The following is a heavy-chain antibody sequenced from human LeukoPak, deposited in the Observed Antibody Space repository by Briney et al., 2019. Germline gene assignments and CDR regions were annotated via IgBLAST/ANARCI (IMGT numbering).Heavy chain of an antibody. CDR2: INHSGST. CDR3: VARPSSGYYFLDY. Sequence: NPSETLSLTCAVYGGSFSGYYWSWIRQPPGKGLEWIGEINHSGSTNYNPSLKSRVTISVDTSKNQFSLKLSSVPAADTAVYYCVARPSSGYYFLDYWGQGTLVTVSS. V-gene: IGHV4-34*01. J-gene: IGHJ4*02. D-gene: IGHD3-22*01. CDR1: GGSFSGYY.